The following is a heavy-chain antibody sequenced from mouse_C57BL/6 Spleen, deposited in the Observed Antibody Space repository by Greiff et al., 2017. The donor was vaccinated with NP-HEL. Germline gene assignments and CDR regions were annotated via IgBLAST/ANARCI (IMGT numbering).Heavy chain of an antibody. CDR2: IDPETGGT. D-gene: IGHD2-1*01. J-gene: IGHJ1*03. CDR3: TRDYGNNYWYFDV. Sequence: VKLQESGAELVRPGASVTLSCKASGYTFTDYEMHWVKQTPVHGLEWIGAIDPETGGTAYNQKFKGKAILTADKSSSTAYMELRSLTSEDSAVYYCTRDYGNNYWYFDVWGTGTTVTVSS. CDR1: GYTFTDYE. V-gene: IGHV1-15*01.